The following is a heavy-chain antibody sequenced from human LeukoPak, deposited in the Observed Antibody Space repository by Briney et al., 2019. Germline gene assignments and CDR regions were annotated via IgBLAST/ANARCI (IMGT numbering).Heavy chain of an antibody. CDR1: GFTFSDYW. CDR3: AKVGAWELQRVFEN. J-gene: IGHJ4*02. Sequence: GGSLRLSCAASGFTFSDYWMTCVRQIPGKGLEWVANVGRDGSEKNYVDSVKGRFIISRDNAKKSLYLELNSLRVEDTALYYCAKVGAWELQRVFENWGQGTLVTVSS. D-gene: IGHD1-26*01. V-gene: IGHV3-7*01. CDR2: VGRDGSEK.